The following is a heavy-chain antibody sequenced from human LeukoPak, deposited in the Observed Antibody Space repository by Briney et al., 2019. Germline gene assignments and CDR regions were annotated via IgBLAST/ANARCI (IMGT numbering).Heavy chain of an antibody. CDR1: GGSISSYY. D-gene: IGHD3-10*01. CDR3: ARGIGSGSYSPYYYYYMDV. Sequence: SETLSLTCTVSGGSISSYYWSWIRQPAGKGLEWIGRIYTSGSTNHNPSLKSRVTMSVDTSKNQFSLQLNSVTPEDTAVYYCARGIGSGSYSPYYYYYMDVWGKGTTVTISS. V-gene: IGHV4-4*07. J-gene: IGHJ6*03. CDR2: IYTSGST.